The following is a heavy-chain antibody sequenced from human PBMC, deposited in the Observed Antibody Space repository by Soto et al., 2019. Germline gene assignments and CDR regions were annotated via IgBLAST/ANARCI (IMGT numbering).Heavy chain of an antibody. CDR3: IWESRFFSSWL. J-gene: IGHJ4*02. V-gene: IGHV3-15*07. CDR1: GLTFTDAW. Sequence: PGGSLRLSCAVSGLTFTDAWMNWVRQAPGKGLEWVGRIRSKGSGGTIEYAAPVKGRFAISRDDSKNTLFLQMNSLKVEDTGVYYCIWESRFFSSWLWGQGTLVTVPQ. CDR2: IRSKGSGGTI. D-gene: IGHD6-13*01.